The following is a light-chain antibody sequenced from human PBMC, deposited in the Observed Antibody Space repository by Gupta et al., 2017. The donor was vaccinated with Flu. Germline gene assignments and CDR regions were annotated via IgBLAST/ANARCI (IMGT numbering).Light chain of an antibody. CDR2: QVT. CDR1: QGLVNSDGNTC. J-gene: IGKJ1*01. Sequence: DVVMTQSPLSLPVTLGQPASISCRAGQGLVNSDGNTCLRWFQQRPGQSPRRLIYQVTVRDSGVADRFRGSGSGTDFTLKISMGEAEDVGVYFWMQGAHWPWAFGQGTTVEIK. V-gene: IGKV2-30*01. CDR3: MQGAHWPWA.